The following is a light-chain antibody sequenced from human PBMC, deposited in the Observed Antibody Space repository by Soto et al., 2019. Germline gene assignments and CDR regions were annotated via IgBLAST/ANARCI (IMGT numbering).Light chain of an antibody. V-gene: IGKV3-15*01. CDR3: QQYNDWPPKQYT. Sequence: EIVMTQSPATLSVSPGESATLSCRASQSVSRNLAWYQQKPGHTPRLLIYGASTRATGIPARFSGSGSGTEFTLTISILQSEDFSVYYCQQYNDWPPKQYTFGQGTKLEVK. CDR1: QSVSRN. J-gene: IGKJ2*01. CDR2: GAS.